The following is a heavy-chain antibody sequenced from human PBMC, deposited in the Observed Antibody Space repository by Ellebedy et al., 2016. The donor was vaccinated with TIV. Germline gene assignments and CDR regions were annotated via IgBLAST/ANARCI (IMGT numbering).Heavy chain of an antibody. V-gene: IGHV3-30*03. CDR3: ARDGGSPPGIAAAGVDY. CDR1: GFTFSSYA. Sequence: GGSLRLXXAASGFTFSSYAMHWVRQAPGKGLEWVAAISSDGSNENYADSVKGRFTISRDNSKNSLSLQINSLRTEDTALYYCARDGGSPPGIAAAGVDYWGQGTLVTVSS. D-gene: IGHD6-13*01. CDR2: ISSDGSNE. J-gene: IGHJ4*02.